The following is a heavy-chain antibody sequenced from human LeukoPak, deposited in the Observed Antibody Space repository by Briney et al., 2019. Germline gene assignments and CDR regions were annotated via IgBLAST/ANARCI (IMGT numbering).Heavy chain of an antibody. V-gene: IGHV4-61*09. CDR1: DDPINSGVYY. CDR3: ARRGITIEAFDP. D-gene: IGHD3-3*01. CDR2: IYTSGTTT. J-gene: IGHJ5*02. Sequence: SETLSLTCTVSDDPINSGVYYWNWIRQPAGKGLEWIGHIYTSGTTTNSNPSLKSRVAIPLDTSKNHFSLKLSSVTAADTAVYYCARRGITIEAFDPWGQGTLVTVSS.